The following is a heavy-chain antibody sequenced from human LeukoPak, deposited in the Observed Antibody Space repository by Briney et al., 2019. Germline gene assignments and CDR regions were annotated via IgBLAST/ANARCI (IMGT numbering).Heavy chain of an antibody. D-gene: IGHD2-2*01. J-gene: IGHJ5*01. CDR3: ARGMMPDWFDF. CDR2: IFEIGNT. Sequence: SETPSLTCSVSGGSINNYYWTWIRQPPGKGLEWVGYIFEIGNTNYNPSLKSRVTVSLETSRNQFSLRLNSVTAADTAVYYCARGMMPDWFDFWGQGTLVTVSS. CDR1: GGSINNYY. V-gene: IGHV4-59*01.